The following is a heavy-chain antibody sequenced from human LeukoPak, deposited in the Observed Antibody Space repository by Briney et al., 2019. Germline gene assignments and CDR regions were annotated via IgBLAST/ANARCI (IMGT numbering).Heavy chain of an antibody. CDR1: GYTFTGYY. Sequence: ASVKVSCKASGYTFTGYYMHWVRQAPGQGLEWMGWINPNSGGTNYAQKFQGRVTMTRDTSISTACMELSRLRSDDTAVYYCARGYNVWLDILTGLDDYWGQGTLVTVSS. D-gene: IGHD3-9*01. J-gene: IGHJ4*02. CDR2: INPNSGGT. CDR3: ARGYNVWLDILTGLDDY. V-gene: IGHV1-2*02.